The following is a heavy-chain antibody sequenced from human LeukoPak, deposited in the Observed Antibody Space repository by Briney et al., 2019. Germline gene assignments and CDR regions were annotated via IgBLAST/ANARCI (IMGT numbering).Heavy chain of an antibody. CDR1: GYTFTFRY. J-gene: IGHJ3*02. CDR3: LGSYNAFDI. Sequence: ASVKVACKSSGYTFTFRYLHWVRQAPGQALEWMGWITPFNGNTNYAQKFQDRVTITRDRSMSTAYMELSSLRSEDTAMYYCLGSYNAFDIWGQGTMVTVSS. D-gene: IGHD1-26*01. CDR2: ITPFNGNT. V-gene: IGHV1-45*02.